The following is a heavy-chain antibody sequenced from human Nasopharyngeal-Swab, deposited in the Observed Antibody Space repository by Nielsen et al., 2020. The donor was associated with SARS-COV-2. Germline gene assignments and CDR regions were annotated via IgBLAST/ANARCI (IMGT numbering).Heavy chain of an antibody. J-gene: IGHJ4*02. Sequence: WIRQPPGKGLEWVAVISYDGSNKYYADSVKGRFTISRDTSKNTLYLQMNSLRAEDTAVYYCAKDKKARGDSSSWTTDYWGQGTLVTVSS. V-gene: IGHV3-30*18. CDR3: AKDKKARGDSSSWTTDY. D-gene: IGHD6-13*01. CDR2: ISYDGSNK.